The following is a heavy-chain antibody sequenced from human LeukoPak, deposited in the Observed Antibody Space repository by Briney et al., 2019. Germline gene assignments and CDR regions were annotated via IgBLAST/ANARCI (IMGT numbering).Heavy chain of an antibody. V-gene: IGHV1-18*01. D-gene: IGHD6-6*01. CDR2: ISAYNGNT. Sequence: ASVKVSCKASGYTFTSYGISWVRQAPGQGLEWMGWISAYNGNTNYAQKLQGRVTMTTDTSTSTAYMELRSLRSDDTVVYYCARALAYSSSGCFDPWGQGTLVTVSS. CDR1: GYTFTSYG. J-gene: IGHJ5*02. CDR3: ARALAYSSSGCFDP.